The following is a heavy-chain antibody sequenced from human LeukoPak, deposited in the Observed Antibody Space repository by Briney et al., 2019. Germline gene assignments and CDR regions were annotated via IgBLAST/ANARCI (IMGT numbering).Heavy chain of an antibody. V-gene: IGHV1-2*06. J-gene: IGHJ4*02. CDR1: GYTFTGYY. CDR2: INPNSGGT. CDR3: ARHSNTAMVDY. D-gene: IGHD5-18*01. Sequence: ASVKVSCKASGYTFTGYYMHWVRQAPGQGLEWMERINPNSGGTNYAQKFQGRVTMTRDTSISTAYTELSRLRSDDTAVYYCARHSNTAMVDYWGQGTLVTVSS.